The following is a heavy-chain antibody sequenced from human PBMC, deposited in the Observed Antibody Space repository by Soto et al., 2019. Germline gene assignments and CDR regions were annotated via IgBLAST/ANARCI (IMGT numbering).Heavy chain of an antibody. CDR3: ARSHGSSTSLEIYDYHHYGLAF. CDR1: GGTFSSYA. CDR2: IIPISGTA. J-gene: IGHJ6*02. Sequence: ASVMVSCKACGGTFSSYAISWVRQAPAQEIEWMGGIIPISGTATYAQKFQGRVTITADESTSTAYTELSSLRSEDTAVYYCARSHGSSTSLEIYDYHHYGLAFPGQGSSVIVSS. V-gene: IGHV1-69*13. D-gene: IGHD2-2*01.